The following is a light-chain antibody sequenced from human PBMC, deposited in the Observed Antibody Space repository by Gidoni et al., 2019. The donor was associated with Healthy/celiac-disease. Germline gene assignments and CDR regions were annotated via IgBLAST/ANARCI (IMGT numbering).Light chain of an antibody. V-gene: IGKV1-27*01. CDR1: QGISSS. J-gene: IGKJ4*01. Sequence: DIQLTQTPSPLSASVGARVTITCRVSQGISSSFNWYRQKPGSVPNLLINSASNLQSGVPTRFIGGGSGTDFSLPISSLLPDDVATYYGRRTCNAPRLTFGGGTKVEIK. CDR3: RRTCNAPRLT. CDR2: SAS.